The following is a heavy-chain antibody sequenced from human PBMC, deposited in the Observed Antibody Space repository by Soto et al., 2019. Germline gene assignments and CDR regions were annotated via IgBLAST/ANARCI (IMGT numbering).Heavy chain of an antibody. CDR3: APHESCSGGSCQYDAFAI. CDR2: ITADGGT. D-gene: IGHD2-15*01. J-gene: IGHJ3*02. Sequence: EVQVLESGGGLVQPGGSLRLSCEGSGFTVSSHAMTWIRQAPGKGPEWVSTITADGGTYYADSVKGRFAMSRDTSENTLYLRMNSLGAQDTAAYYCAPHESCSGGSCQYDAFAIRGQGTIVTVSS. CDR1: GFTVSSHA. V-gene: IGHV3-23*01.